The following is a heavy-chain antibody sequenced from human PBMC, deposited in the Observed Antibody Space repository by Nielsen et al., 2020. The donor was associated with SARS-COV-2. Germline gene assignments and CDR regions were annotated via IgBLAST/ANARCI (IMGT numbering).Heavy chain of an antibody. D-gene: IGHD6-19*01. CDR3: VRRVVGGTGFEY. CDR2: ISSTGDTV. CDR1: GYTFRNYD. Sequence: GGSLRLSCAGSGYTFRNYDMSWVRQAPGKGLEWLSYISSTGDTVHYADSVKGRFTVSRDNAENSLYLQMTSLRAEDTAVYYCVRRVVGGTGFEYWGQGTLVTVSS. V-gene: IGHV3-48*03. J-gene: IGHJ4*02.